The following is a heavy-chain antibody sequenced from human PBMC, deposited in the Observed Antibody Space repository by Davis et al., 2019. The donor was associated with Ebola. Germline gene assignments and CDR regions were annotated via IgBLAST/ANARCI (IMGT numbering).Heavy chain of an antibody. J-gene: IGHJ5*02. D-gene: IGHD6-6*01. CDR3: ARRIAARPNWFDP. CDR2: IISIFGTA. V-gene: IGHV1-69*05. CDR1: GGTFSSYA. Sequence: SVKVSCKASGGTFSSYAISWVRQAPGPGLEWMGGIISIFGTANYAQKFQGRVTMTRNTSISTAYMELSSLRSEDTAVYYCARRIAARPNWFDPWGQGTLVTVSS.